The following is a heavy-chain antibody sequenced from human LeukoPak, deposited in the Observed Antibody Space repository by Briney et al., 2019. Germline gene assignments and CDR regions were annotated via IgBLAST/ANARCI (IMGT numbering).Heavy chain of an antibody. CDR1: GFRLTEYG. J-gene: IGHJ5*02. D-gene: IGHD3-22*01. CDR2: IRYDDSE. V-gene: IGHV3-30*02. CDR3: AKDPVNHCASSVCYGLQS. Sequence: AGGSLRLSCAASGFRLTEYGIHWVRRAPGKGLEWLSFIRYDDSEYYADSVKGRFTISRDNSKNTLFLQMHSLRSEDTAVYYCAKDPVNHCASSVCYGLQSWGQGTLVILSS.